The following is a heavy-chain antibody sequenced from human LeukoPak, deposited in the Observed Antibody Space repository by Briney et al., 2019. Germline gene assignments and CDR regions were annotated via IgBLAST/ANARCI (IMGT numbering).Heavy chain of an antibody. D-gene: IGHD6-13*01. J-gene: IGHJ3*02. CDR1: GYTFTSYG. V-gene: IGHV1-18*01. CDR2: ISAYNGNT. CDR3: ASRHIAAAGSDAFDI. Sequence: APVKVSCKASGYTFTSYGISWVRQAPGQGLEWMGWISAYNGNTNYAQKLQGRVTVTTDTSTTTAYMELRSLRSDDTAVYYSASRHIAAAGSDAFDIWGQGTMVTVSS.